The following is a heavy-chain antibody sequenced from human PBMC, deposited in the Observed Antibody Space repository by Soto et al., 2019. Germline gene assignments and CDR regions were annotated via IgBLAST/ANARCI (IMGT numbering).Heavy chain of an antibody. CDR3: ARESYNWNYDY. Sequence: ASVKVSCKASRYTFTAYFIHWVRQAPGQGLDWMGWINPNNGDTNYAQNFQGRLTMTRDTSINTAYMELSRLSSDDTAIYYCARESYNWNYDYWGQGSLVTVSS. D-gene: IGHD1-20*01. V-gene: IGHV1-2*02. J-gene: IGHJ4*02. CDR1: RYTFTAYF. CDR2: INPNNGDT.